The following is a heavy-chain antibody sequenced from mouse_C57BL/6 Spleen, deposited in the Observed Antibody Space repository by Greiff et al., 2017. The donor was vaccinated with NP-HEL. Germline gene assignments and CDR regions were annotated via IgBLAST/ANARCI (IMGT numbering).Heavy chain of an antibody. CDR1: GYTFTSYW. CDR2: IDPSDSET. CDR3: ARYEIYYPYFDY. J-gene: IGHJ2*01. V-gene: IGHV1-52*01. Sequence: QVQLQQPGAELVRPGSSVKLSCKASGYTFTSYWMHWVKQRPIQGLEWIGNIDPSDSETHYNQKFKDKATLTVDKSSSTAYMQLSSLTSEDSAVYYCARYEIYYPYFDYWGQGTTLTVSS. D-gene: IGHD1-1*01.